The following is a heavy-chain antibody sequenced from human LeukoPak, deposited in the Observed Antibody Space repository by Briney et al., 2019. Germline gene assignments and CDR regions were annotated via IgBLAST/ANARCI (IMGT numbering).Heavy chain of an antibody. J-gene: IGHJ6*02. D-gene: IGHD2-15*01. CDR1: GYNFGTHG. V-gene: IGHV1-18*01. CDR3: ARDDEVVAATPRGMDV. CDR2: ISAYNGNS. Sequence: ASVKVSCKASGYNFGTHGLSWVRQAPGQGLEWMGWISAYNGNSNYAQKLQGRVTMTTDTSTSTAYMELRSLRSDDTAVYYCARDDEVVAATPRGMDVWGQGTTVAVSS.